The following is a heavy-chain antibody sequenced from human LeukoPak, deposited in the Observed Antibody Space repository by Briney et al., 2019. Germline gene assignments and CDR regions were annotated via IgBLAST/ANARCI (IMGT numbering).Heavy chain of an antibody. V-gene: IGHV3-7*03. CDR1: GFTFNTYW. D-gene: IGHD1-26*01. J-gene: IGHJ4*02. Sequence: PGGSLRLSCAASGFTFNTYWMTWVRQAPGQGLEWVADIKEDGSEKYYVDSVKGRFTISRDNAKNSLFLQMNSLRAEDTAVYYCAKGGKWDVTPFDYWGQGTLVTVSS. CDR3: AKGGKWDVTPFDY. CDR2: IKEDGSEK.